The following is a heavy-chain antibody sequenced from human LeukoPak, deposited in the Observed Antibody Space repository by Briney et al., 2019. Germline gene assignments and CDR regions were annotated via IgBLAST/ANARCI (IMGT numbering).Heavy chain of an antibody. CDR3: ARASTIGGAFHI. J-gene: IGHJ3*02. Sequence: SVKVSCKASGGTFSTYAISWLRQAPGQGLAWMGEIIPIFRTANYAQKFQGRVTITADESTRTAYMELSSLKSDDTAVYYCARASTIGGAFHIWGQGTMVTVSS. D-gene: IGHD3-10*01. CDR1: GGTFSTYA. CDR2: IIPIFRTA. V-gene: IGHV1-69*13.